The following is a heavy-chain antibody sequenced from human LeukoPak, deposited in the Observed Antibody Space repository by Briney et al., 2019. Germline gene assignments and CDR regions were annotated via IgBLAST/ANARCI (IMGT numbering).Heavy chain of an antibody. V-gene: IGHV4-31*03. CDR3: ARAGGYSYGLLNWFDP. CDR1: GGSISSGGYY. Sequence: SETLSLTCTVSGGSISSGGYYWSWIRQHPGKGLEWIGYIYYSGSTYYNPSLKSRATISVDTSKNQFSLKLSSVTAADTAVYYCARAGGYSYGLLNWFDPWGQGTLVTVSS. D-gene: IGHD5-18*01. J-gene: IGHJ5*02. CDR2: IYYSGST.